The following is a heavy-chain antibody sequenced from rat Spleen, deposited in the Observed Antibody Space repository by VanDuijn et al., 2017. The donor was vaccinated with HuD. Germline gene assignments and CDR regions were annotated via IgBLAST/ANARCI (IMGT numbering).Heavy chain of an antibody. D-gene: IGHD1-3*01. J-gene: IGHJ2*01. Sequence: QVQLMESGPGLVQPSETLSLICTVSGFSLTSYNVHWVRQPPGKGLEWMGVMWRGGTTDYKSDLKSRLSISRENSKNQVFLKMEGLQREDTNTYYWARNMGALWGQGVMVTVSS. V-gene: IGHV2-45*01. CDR3: ARNMGAL. CDR2: MWRGGTT. CDR1: GFSLTSYN.